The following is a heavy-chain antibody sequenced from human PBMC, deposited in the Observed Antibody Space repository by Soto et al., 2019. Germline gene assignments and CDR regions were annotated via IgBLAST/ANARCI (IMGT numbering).Heavy chain of an antibody. D-gene: IGHD6-13*01. Sequence: ASVKVSCKASGYTFTSYGISWVRQAPGQGLEWMGWISAYNGNTNYAQKLQGRVTMTTGTSTSTAYMELRSLRSDDTAVYYCARDWATAGPVDYWGQGTLVTVPS. CDR2: ISAYNGNT. CDR1: GYTFTSYG. V-gene: IGHV1-18*01. J-gene: IGHJ4*02. CDR3: ARDWATAGPVDY.